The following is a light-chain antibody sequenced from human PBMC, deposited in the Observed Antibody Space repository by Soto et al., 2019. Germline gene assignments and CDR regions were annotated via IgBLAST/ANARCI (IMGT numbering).Light chain of an antibody. CDR2: DAS. V-gene: IGKV3-20*01. J-gene: IGKJ5*01. CDR3: QQYGSSLT. CDR1: QSVGSD. Sequence: EIVIAPSPGTLSVSPGERATPSCRPSQSVGSDLAWYQQKPGQAPRLVIYDASSRAIGIPDRFSGSGSGTDFTLTISRLEPEDFAVYYCQQYGSSLTFGQGTRLEIK.